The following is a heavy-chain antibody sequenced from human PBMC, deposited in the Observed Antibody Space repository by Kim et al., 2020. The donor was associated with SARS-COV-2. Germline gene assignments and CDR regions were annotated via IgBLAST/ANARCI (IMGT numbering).Heavy chain of an antibody. CDR2: INSDGSST. D-gene: IGHD2-15*01. V-gene: IGHV3-74*01. J-gene: IGHJ6*02. Sequence: GGSLRLSCAASGFTFSSYWMHWVRQAPGKGLVWVSRINSDGSSTSYADSVKGRFTISRDNAKNTLYLQMKSLRAEDTAVYYCARDPPNCSGVSCYSGGSVYCYYYYVRVVWGQGTTVPLSS. CDR3: ARDPPNCSGVSCYSGGSVYCYYYYVRVV. CDR1: GFTFSSYW.